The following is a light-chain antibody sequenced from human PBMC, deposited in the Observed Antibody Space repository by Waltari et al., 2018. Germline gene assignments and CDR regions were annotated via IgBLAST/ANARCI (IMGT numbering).Light chain of an antibody. CDR3: SSYTTSSTWV. J-gene: IGLJ3*02. Sequence: QSALTQPASVSGSPGQSITISCTGASSDVGRYNYVSWYQQHPGKAPKVIIYQVSNQPSGVSDRFSGSKSGNTASLTISGLLPEDEADYYCSSYTTSSTWVFGGGTKLTVL. V-gene: IGLV2-14*01. CDR1: SSDVGRYNY. CDR2: QVS.